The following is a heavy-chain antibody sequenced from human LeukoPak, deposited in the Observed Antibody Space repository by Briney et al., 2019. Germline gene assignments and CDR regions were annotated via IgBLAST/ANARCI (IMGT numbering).Heavy chain of an antibody. Sequence: GGSLRLSCAASGFTFSSYSMNWVRQAPGKGLEWVSSISSSSSYIYYADSVKGRFTISRDNAKNSLYLQMNSLRAEDTAVYYCARSFYGSGSYQDYWGQGTLLTVSS. CDR1: GFTFSSYS. CDR3: ARSFYGSGSYQDY. D-gene: IGHD3-10*01. CDR2: ISSSSSYI. V-gene: IGHV3-21*01. J-gene: IGHJ4*02.